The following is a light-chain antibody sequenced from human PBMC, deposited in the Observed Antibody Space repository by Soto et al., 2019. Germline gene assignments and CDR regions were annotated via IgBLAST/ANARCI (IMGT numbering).Light chain of an antibody. V-gene: IGLV2-14*01. J-gene: IGLJ1*01. CDR2: EVS. CDR3: SSYTSSSLYV. CDR1: SSDVGGYNY. Sequence: QSVLTQPASVSGSPGRSITISCTGTSSDVGGYNYVSWYQQHPGKVPKLLIYEVSNRPPGVSNRFSGSKSGNTASLTISGLQAEDEADYYCSSYTSSSLYVFGTGTKVTVL.